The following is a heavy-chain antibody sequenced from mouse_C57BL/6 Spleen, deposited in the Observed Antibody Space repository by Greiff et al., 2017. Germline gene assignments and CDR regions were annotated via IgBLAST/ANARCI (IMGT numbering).Heavy chain of an antibody. D-gene: IGHD1-1*01. Sequence: VQLQQSGGDLVKPGGSLKLSCAASGFTFSSYGMSWVRQTPDKRLEWVATLSSGGSYTYYPDSVKGRFTISRDNAKNTLYLQMSSLKSEDTAMYYCAGLITTVEEAWFAYWGQGTLVTVSA. CDR1: GFTFSSYG. V-gene: IGHV5-6*01. CDR2: LSSGGSYT. J-gene: IGHJ3*01. CDR3: AGLITTVEEAWFAY.